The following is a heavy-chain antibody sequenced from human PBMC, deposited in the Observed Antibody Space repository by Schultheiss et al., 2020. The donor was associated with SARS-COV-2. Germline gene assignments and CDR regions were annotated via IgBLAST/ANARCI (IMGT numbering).Heavy chain of an antibody. D-gene: IGHD6-19*01. V-gene: IGHV3-23*01. CDR1: GFTFSSYA. CDR3: ARGGSSGWFLYFDY. Sequence: GGSLRLSCAASGFTFSSYAMSWVRQAPGKGLEWVSAISGSGGSTYYADSVKGRFTISRDNSKNTLYLQMNSLRAEDTAVYYCARGGSSGWFLYFDYWGQGTLVTVSS. J-gene: IGHJ4*02. CDR2: ISGSGGST.